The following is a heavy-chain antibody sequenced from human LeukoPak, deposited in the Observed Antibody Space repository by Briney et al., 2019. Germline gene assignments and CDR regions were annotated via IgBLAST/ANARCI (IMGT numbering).Heavy chain of an antibody. CDR1: GGTFSSYA. Sequence: GSSVKVSCKASGGTFSSYAISWVRQAPGQGLEWMGRIIPILGIANYAQKFQGRVTMTRNTSISTAYMELSSLRSEDTAVYYCARDALRYFDWLPHLDYWGQGTLVTVSS. D-gene: IGHD3-9*01. CDR3: ARDALRYFDWLPHLDY. V-gene: IGHV1-69*04. CDR2: IIPILGIA. J-gene: IGHJ4*02.